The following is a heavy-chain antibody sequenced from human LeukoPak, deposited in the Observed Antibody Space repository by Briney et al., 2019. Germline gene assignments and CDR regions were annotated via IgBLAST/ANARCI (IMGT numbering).Heavy chain of an antibody. CDR1: EYTFTCYY. J-gene: IGHJ4*02. V-gene: IGHV1-46*01. CDR3: ARDLGGYWGFDY. Sequence: ASVKVSCKASEYTFTCYYMHWVRQAPGQGVEWMGIINPSGDSTGYAQKFQGRVTVTKDVSTYTLYMELSSLTSEDTAVYYCARDLGGYWGFDYWGQGTLVTVSS. CDR2: INPSGDST. D-gene: IGHD7-27*01.